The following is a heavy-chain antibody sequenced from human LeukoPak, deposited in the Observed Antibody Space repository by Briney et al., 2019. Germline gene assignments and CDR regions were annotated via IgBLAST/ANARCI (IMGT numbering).Heavy chain of an antibody. CDR2: INHSGST. J-gene: IGHJ5*02. CDR3: AKSVYATLYNWSDP. V-gene: IGHV4-34*01. Sequence: SETLSLTCAVYGGSFSGYYWSWIREPPGKGREWIGEINHSGSTNYNPSLKSRVTISVDTSKNQFSLKLSSVTAADTAVYYCAKSVYATLYNWSDPGGQGTLVTVSS. D-gene: IGHD2-8*01. CDR1: GGSFSGYY.